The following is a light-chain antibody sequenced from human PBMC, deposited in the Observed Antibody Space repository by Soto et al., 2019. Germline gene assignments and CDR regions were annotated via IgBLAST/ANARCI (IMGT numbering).Light chain of an antibody. V-gene: IGKV2-28*01. J-gene: IGKJ5*01. CDR2: LGS. CDR3: MQALQTIS. Sequence: DIVMTQSPLSLPVSPGEPSSISCRSSQILLHSNGYNYLDWYLQKPGQSPQLLIYLGSNRASGVPDRFSCSGSGTDFTLKISRVEAEDAGVYYCMQALQTISFGQGTRLEI. CDR1: QILLHSNGYNY.